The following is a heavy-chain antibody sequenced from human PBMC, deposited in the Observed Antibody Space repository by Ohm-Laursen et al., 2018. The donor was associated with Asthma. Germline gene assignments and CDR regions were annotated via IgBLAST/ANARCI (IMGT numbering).Heavy chain of an antibody. CDR1: GFTFSSYA. J-gene: IGHJ4*02. CDR3: ARDSGWDALDH. Sequence: SLRLSCAASGFTFSSYAMHWVRQAPGKGLEWVAVISYDGSNKYYADSVRGRFTISKDNAKNSLFLQMNSLRGEDTALYYCARDSGWDALDHWGQGTLVSVSS. CDR2: ISYDGSNK. D-gene: IGHD1-26*01. V-gene: IGHV3-30-3*01.